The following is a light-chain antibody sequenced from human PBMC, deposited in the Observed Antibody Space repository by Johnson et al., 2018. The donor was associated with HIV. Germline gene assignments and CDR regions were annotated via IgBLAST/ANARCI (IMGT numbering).Light chain of an antibody. CDR2: ENT. Sequence: QSVLTQPPSVSAAPGQKVTISCSGSSSNIGNKYVSWYQQLPGTAPKLLIYENTKRPSGIPDRFSGSKSGTSATLGITGLQTGDEADYYCGTWDTSLSAGGVFGSGTNVTVL. V-gene: IGLV1-51*02. J-gene: IGLJ1*01. CDR1: SSNIGNKY. CDR3: GTWDTSLSAGGV.